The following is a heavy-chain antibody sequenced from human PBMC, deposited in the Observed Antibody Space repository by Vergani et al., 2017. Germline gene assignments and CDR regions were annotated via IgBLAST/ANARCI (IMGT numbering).Heavy chain of an antibody. CDR1: GGTFSSYA. CDR2: IIPIFGTA. J-gene: IGHJ3*02. Sequence: QVQLVQSGAEVKKPGSSVKVSCKASGGTFSSYAISWVRQAPGQGLEWMGGIIPIFGTANYAQKFQGRVTITADKSTSTAYMELSSLRSEDTAVYYCARGYEDCSGGSCYSGLFDIWGQGTMVTVSS. V-gene: IGHV1-69*06. CDR3: ARGYEDCSGGSCYSGLFDI. D-gene: IGHD2-15*01.